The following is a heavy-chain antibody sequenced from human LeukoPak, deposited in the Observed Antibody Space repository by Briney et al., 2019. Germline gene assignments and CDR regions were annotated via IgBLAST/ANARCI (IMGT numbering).Heavy chain of an antibody. Sequence: SETLSLTCGVYGGAFSGYTWDWIRQPPGKGLEWIGEINDLGKSNYNPSLKSRVTISADTFKNHFSLKLTSVTAADTAVYYCATAPILRGEAGEQYKYGMDVWGQGTTVIVSS. CDR3: ATAPILRGEAGEQYKYGMDV. D-gene: IGHD2-2*02. CDR2: INDLGKS. J-gene: IGHJ6*02. V-gene: IGHV4-34*01. CDR1: GGAFSGYT.